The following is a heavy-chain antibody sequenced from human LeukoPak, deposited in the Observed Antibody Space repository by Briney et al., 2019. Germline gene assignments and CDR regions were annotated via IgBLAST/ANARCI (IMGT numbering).Heavy chain of an antibody. CDR2: IFHTGRT. CDR3: ARDGREMANGFDY. D-gene: IGHD5-24*01. CDR1: GYSIGRDYY. V-gene: IGHV4-38-2*02. Sequence: SETLSLTCKVSGYSIGRDYYWAWLRQPPGKGLEWIGSIFHTGRTVYNPSYESRLTISMDTSKNEFFLRLNSVTAADTAVYYCARDGREMANGFDYWGQGTLVTVSS. J-gene: IGHJ4*02.